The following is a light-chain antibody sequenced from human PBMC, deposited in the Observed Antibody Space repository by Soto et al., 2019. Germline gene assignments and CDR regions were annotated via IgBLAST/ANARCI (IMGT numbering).Light chain of an antibody. CDR2: FAS. Sequence: EIVMTQSPATLSVSPGERATLSCRASQSVSSKLAWFQQKPGQAPRLLIFFASTRATDIPARFSGSGSGTEFTLTISSLQSEEFAVYYCQQYNNWPHTFGQGTKLEIK. V-gene: IGKV3-15*01. CDR3: QQYNNWPHT. J-gene: IGKJ2*01. CDR1: QSVSSK.